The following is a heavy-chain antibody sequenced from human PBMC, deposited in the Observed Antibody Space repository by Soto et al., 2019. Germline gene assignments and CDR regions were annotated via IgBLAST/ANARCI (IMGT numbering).Heavy chain of an antibody. Sequence: GGSLRLSCAASGFTFSSYRMHWARQAPGKGLEWVAVISYDGSNKYYADSVKGRFTISRDNSKNTLYLQMNSLRAEDTAVYYCAKDLNWNFDLWGRGTLVTVSS. J-gene: IGHJ2*01. CDR3: AKDLNWNFDL. V-gene: IGHV3-30*18. CDR1: GFTFSSYR. CDR2: ISYDGSNK.